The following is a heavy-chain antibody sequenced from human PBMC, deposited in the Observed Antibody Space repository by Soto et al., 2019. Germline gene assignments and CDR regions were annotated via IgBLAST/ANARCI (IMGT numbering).Heavy chain of an antibody. CDR3: ARDPYN. J-gene: IGHJ4*02. Sequence: SETLSLTCTVSDGSISSDSYYWSWIRQPPGKGLEWIGYIYYSGSTNYNPSLKSRVTISVDTSKNQFSLKLSSVTAADTAVYYCARDPYNWGQGTLVTVSS. D-gene: IGHD4-4*01. V-gene: IGHV4-61*01. CDR2: IYYSGST. CDR1: DGSISSDSYY.